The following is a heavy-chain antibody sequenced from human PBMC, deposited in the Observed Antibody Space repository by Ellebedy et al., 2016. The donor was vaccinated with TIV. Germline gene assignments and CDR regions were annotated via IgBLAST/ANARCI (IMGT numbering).Heavy chain of an antibody. D-gene: IGHD3-22*01. V-gene: IGHV1-69*04. J-gene: IGHJ4*02. CDR2: IIPILGIA. Sequence: AASVKVSCKASGGTFSSYAISWVRQAPGQGLEWMGRIIPILGIANYAQKFQGRVTITADKSTSTAYMELSSLRSEDTAVYYWARYYYDSSGLTFDYWGQGTLVTVSS. CDR1: GGTFSSYA. CDR3: ARYYYDSSGLTFDY.